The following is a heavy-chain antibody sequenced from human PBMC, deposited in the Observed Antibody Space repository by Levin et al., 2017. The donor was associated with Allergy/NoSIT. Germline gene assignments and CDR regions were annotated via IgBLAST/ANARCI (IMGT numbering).Heavy chain of an antibody. CDR3: ARAVVAAIGDWFDT. Sequence: SETLSLTCAVSGGSMSSGGYAWSWIRQPPGTGLEWIGHIYPSGTTYYNPSLRSRVTISEDRSKNQFSLKLTSVTAADTAVYYCARAVVAAIGDWFDTWGQGTLVTVSS. CDR1: GGSMSSGGYA. V-gene: IGHV4-30-2*01. CDR2: IYPSGTT. J-gene: IGHJ5*02. D-gene: IGHD2-2*02.